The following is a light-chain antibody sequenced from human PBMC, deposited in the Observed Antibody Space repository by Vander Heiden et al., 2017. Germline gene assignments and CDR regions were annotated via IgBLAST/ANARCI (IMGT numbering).Light chain of an antibody. J-gene: IGKJ1*01. CDR1: QSISSY. Sequence: RVTITFRASQSISSYLNWYQQKPGKAPKLLIYAASSLQSGVPSRFSGSGSGTDFTLTISRLQTEDFATYYCQQSDSTPQTFGQGTKVEIK. V-gene: IGKV1-39*01. CDR3: QQSDSTPQT. CDR2: AAS.